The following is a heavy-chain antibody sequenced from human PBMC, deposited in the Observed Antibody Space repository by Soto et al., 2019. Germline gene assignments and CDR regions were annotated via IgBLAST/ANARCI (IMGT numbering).Heavy chain of an antibody. V-gene: IGHV3-30*18. CDR1: GFTFSDYA. Sequence: VQLVESGGGVVQPGRSLRLSCAASGFTFSDYAMHWVRQAPGKGLEWVAVVSHDGRNTHYADSVKGRFTISRDSSKDTVSLERTSLRAAETAVDYCAKGGRQWLVTSDFHNWGHGAPVTASS. D-gene: IGHD6-19*01. CDR2: VSHDGRNT. J-gene: IGHJ4*01. CDR3: AKGGRQWLVTSDFHN.